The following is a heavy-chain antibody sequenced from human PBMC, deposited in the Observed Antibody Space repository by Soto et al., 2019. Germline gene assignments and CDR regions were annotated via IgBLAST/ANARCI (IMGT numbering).Heavy chain of an antibody. CDR3: ARMRYDDEFNTYWFFEL. CDR1: GFSLSDVRMA. J-gene: IGHJ2*01. Sequence: QVTLKESGPVLVKPTETLTVTCSVSGFSLSDVRMAVSWIRQPPGKALEWLAHIFSNDEKTYNTSLRSRLTISKDTSKSQVVLTMTNMDPVDTATYHCARMRYDDEFNTYWFFELWGRGTLVTVSS. D-gene: IGHD3-3*01. CDR2: IFSNDEK. V-gene: IGHV2-26*01.